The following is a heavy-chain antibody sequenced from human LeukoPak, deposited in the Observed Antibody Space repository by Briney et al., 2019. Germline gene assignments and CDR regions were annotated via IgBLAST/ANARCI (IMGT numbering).Heavy chain of an antibody. D-gene: IGHD1-26*01. Sequence: TGGSLRLSCAASGFTFSDYAMHWVRQAPGRGLEYVSAISSNGVKTYYAESVKGGFTISRDNSKNTLYLEMGSLRAEDTAVYYCARGRGGSYDYWGQGTLVTVAS. CDR2: ISSNGVKT. J-gene: IGHJ4*02. CDR1: GFTFSDYA. V-gene: IGHV3-64*02. CDR3: ARGRGGSYDY.